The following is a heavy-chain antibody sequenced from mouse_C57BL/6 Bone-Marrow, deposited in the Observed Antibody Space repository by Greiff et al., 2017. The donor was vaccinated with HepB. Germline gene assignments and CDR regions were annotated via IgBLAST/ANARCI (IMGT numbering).Heavy chain of an antibody. CDR1: GFNIKDDY. J-gene: IGHJ3*01. CDR2: IDPENGDT. CDR3: TTWGYSSGYGAY. Sequence: VQLQQSGAELVRPGASVKLSCTASGFNIKDDYMHWVKQRPEQGLEWIGWIDPENGDTEYASKFQGKATITADTSSNTAYLQLSSLTSEDTAVYYCTTWGYSSGYGAYWSQGTLVTVSA. D-gene: IGHD3-2*02. V-gene: IGHV14-4*01.